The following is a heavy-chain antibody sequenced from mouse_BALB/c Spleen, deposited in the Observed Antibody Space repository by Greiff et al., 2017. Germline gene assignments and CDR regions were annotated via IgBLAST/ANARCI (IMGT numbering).Heavy chain of an antibody. Sequence: EVKLMESGGGLVKPGGSLKLSCAASGFTFSSYAMSWVRQTPEKRLEWVASISSGGSTYYPDSVKGRFTISRDNARNILYLQMSSLRSEDTAMYYCARGFYSFDYWGQGTTLTVSA. CDR2: ISSGGST. D-gene: IGHD2-1*01. CDR3: ARGFYSFDY. V-gene: IGHV5-6-5*01. CDR1: GFTFSSYA. J-gene: IGHJ2*01.